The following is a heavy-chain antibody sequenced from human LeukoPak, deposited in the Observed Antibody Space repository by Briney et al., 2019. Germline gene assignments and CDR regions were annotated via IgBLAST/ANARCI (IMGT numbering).Heavy chain of an antibody. CDR1: GGSISSGGYY. CDR3: ARDSSGYGDYVDY. Sequence: SETLSLTCTVSGGSISSGGYYWSWIRQPPGKGLEWIGYIYHSGSTYYNPSLKSRVTISVDTSKNQFSLKLSSVTAADTAVYYCARDSSGYGDYVDYWGQGTLVTVSS. D-gene: IGHD4-17*01. CDR2: IYHSGST. V-gene: IGHV4-30-2*01. J-gene: IGHJ4*02.